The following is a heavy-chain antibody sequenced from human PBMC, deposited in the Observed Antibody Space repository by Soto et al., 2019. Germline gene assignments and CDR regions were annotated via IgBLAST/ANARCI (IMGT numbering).Heavy chain of an antibody. CDR3: AREGSSSAHDAFDI. D-gene: IGHD6-6*01. J-gene: IGHJ3*02. V-gene: IGHV3-21*01. CDR1: GFTFSSYS. Sequence: PGGSLRLSCAASGFTFSSYSMNWVRQAPGKGLEWVSSISSSSSYIYYADSVKGRFTISRDNAKNSLYLQMNSLRAEDTAVYYCAREGSSSAHDAFDIWGQGTMVTVSS. CDR2: ISSSSSYI.